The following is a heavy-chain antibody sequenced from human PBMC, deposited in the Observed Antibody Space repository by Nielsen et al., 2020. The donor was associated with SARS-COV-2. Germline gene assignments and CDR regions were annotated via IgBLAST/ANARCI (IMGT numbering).Heavy chain of an antibody. Sequence: SLKISCAASGFTFDDYAMHWVRQAPGKGLEWVSGISWNSGSIGYADSVEGRFTISRDNAKNSLYLQMNSLRAEDTALYYCAKGIVVVAAYFDYWGQGTLVTVSS. CDR3: AKGIVVVAAYFDY. CDR1: GFTFDDYA. D-gene: IGHD2-15*01. CDR2: ISWNSGSI. V-gene: IGHV3-9*01. J-gene: IGHJ4*02.